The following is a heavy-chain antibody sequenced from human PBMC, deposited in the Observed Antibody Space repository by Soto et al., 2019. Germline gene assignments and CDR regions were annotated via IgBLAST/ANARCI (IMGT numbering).Heavy chain of an antibody. J-gene: IGHJ6*02. V-gene: IGHV3-23*01. D-gene: IGHD1-20*01. Sequence: EVQLLESGGGLVQPGESLRLSCAASGFTFSDYFMNWVRQAPGKGLEWVSGINKDGGTTQNADFVRGRFTISRDNSRNTLYLQMNSVRAEDTALYYCAKDLHWYGMDVWGQRTTVTVS. CDR3: AKDLHWYGMDV. CDR2: INKDGGTT. CDR1: GFTFSDYF.